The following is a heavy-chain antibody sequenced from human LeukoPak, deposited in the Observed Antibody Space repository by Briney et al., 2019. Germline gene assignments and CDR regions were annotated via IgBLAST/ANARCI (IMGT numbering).Heavy chain of an antibody. V-gene: IGHV4-39*07. D-gene: IGHD6-13*01. Sequence: SETLSLTCTVSGDSISTSNSYWGWIRQPPGKGLEWIGEINHSGSTNYNPSLKSRVTISVDTSKNQFSLKLSSVTAADTAVYYCASLIAAAGTGQDYWGQGTLVTVSS. J-gene: IGHJ4*02. CDR3: ASLIAAAGTGQDY. CDR1: GDSISTSNSY. CDR2: INHSGST.